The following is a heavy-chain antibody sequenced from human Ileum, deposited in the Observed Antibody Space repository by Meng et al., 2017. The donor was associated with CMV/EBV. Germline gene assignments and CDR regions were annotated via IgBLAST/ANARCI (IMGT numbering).Heavy chain of an antibody. CDR1: GYSISSGYY. CDR2: IYHSGST. J-gene: IGHJ6*02. D-gene: IGHD3-3*01. CDR3: ARVPFTIVGVAAPKHGDYGMDV. V-gene: IGHV4-38-2*01. Sequence: SETLSLTCAVSGYSISSGYYWGWIRQPSGKGLEWIGSIYHSGSTYYNSSLKSRITISVDTSENQFSLNLSSVTAADTAVYYCARVPFTIVGVAAPKHGDYGMDVWGQGTTVTVSS.